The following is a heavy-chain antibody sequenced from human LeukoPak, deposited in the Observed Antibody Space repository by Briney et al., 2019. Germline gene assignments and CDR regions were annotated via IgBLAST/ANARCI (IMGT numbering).Heavy chain of an antibody. Sequence: GGSLRLSCAASGFIFNNYALSWVRQPPGKGLEWVASISASGASTNCTDSVKGRFTISRDNSKDTLYLQMNSLRAEDTAVYYCAKDGSGFYYRYFDSWGQGTLVTVSS. V-gene: IGHV3-23*01. CDR3: AKDGSGFYYRYFDS. CDR2: ISASGAST. CDR1: GFIFNNYA. J-gene: IGHJ4*02. D-gene: IGHD3-10*01.